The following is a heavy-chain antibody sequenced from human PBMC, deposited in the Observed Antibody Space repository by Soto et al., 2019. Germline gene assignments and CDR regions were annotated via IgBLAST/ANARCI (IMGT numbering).Heavy chain of an antibody. CDR2: ISPYNGNT. J-gene: IGHJ5*02. D-gene: IGHD3-3*01. CDR1: GYTFTSYG. V-gene: IGHV1-18*04. Sequence: QVQLVQSGAEVKKPGASVKVSCKASGYTFTSYGISWIRQAPGQGLEWMGWISPYNGNTNYAQKLQGRVTMTTDTSTSTAYMELRSLRSDDTAVYYCARDLYDFWSGYPSPNWFDPWGQGTLVTVSS. CDR3: ARDLYDFWSGYPSPNWFDP.